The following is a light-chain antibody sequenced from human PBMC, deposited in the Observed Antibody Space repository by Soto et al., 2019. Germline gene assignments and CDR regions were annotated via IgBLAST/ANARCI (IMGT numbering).Light chain of an antibody. CDR3: MQGRQTPYT. V-gene: IGKV2-28*01. Sequence: EIVMTQSPLTLSVTPGESASISCRSSRSLTHSNGYNFVDWYVQKPGQAPQLLIYLVSSRASGVPDRISGSGSGTDFTLTITRVQAEDVGIYYCMQGRQTPYTFGQGTKLEMK. CDR1: RSLTHSNGYNF. CDR2: LVS. J-gene: IGKJ2*01.